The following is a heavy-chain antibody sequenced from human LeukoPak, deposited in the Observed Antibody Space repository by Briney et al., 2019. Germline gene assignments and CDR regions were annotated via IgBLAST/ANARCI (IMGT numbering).Heavy chain of an antibody. Sequence: GGSLRLSCAASGFTFSRAWMHWVRQSPGKGLVWDSRIDLDGSTTGYADSVKGRFTISRDNAKNTLYLQMNSLRAEDTAVYYCARESVNYERGLDYWGQGTLVTVSS. D-gene: IGHD1-7*01. CDR2: IDLDGSTT. J-gene: IGHJ4*02. CDR3: ARESVNYERGLDY. CDR1: GFTFSRAW. V-gene: IGHV3-74*01.